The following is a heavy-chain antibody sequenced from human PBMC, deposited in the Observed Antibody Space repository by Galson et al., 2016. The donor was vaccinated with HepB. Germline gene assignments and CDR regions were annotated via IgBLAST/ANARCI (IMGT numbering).Heavy chain of an antibody. CDR3: ARDVQFRFDF. CDR1: GYRFHTYG. J-gene: IGHJ4*02. D-gene: IGHD5-24*01. Sequence: SVKVSCKASGYRFHTYGISWVRQAPGQGLEWLGWISANSGNTNYAQKFQDRVTMTRDTSASTVYMDLRSLRSDDTAVYYCARDVQFRFDFWGQVPLVTVSS. V-gene: IGHV1-18*04. CDR2: ISANSGNT.